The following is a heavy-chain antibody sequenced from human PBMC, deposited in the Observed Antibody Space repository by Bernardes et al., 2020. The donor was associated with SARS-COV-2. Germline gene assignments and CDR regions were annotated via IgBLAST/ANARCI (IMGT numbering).Heavy chain of an antibody. J-gene: IGHJ6*02. D-gene: IGHD6-6*01. Sequence: SVKVSCKASGGTFSSYAISWVRQAPGQGLEWMGRIIPILGIANYAQKFQGRVTITADKSTSTAYMELSSLRSEDTAVYYCARGYSSSPYYYYYYGMDVWGQGTTVTVSS. V-gene: IGHV1-69*04. CDR2: IIPILGIA. CDR3: ARGYSSSPYYYYYYGMDV. CDR1: GGTFSSYA.